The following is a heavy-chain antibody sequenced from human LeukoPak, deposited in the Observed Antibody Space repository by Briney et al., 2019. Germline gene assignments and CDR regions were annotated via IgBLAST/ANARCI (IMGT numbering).Heavy chain of an antibody. D-gene: IGHD3-22*01. Sequence: GGSLRLSCAAPGFTVSSNYMSWVRQAPGKGLEWVSVIYSGASTYYADSVKGRFTISRDNSKNTLYLQMNSLRAEDTAVYYCASADSSGYRHFDYWGQGTLVTVSS. J-gene: IGHJ4*02. CDR1: GFTVSSNY. CDR2: IYSGAST. CDR3: ASADSSGYRHFDY. V-gene: IGHV3-53*01.